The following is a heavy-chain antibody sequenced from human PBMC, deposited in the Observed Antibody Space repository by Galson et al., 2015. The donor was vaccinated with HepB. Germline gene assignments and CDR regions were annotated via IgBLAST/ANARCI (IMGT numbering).Heavy chain of an antibody. J-gene: IGHJ3*02. CDR3: ARGSSSWSEADDAVDI. Sequence: SVKVSCKASGGTFRSYAISWVRQAPGQGLEWMGGFIPMFGTANYAQKFQGRVTITADESTSTAYMEVSSLRSDDTAVYFCARGSSSWSEADDAVDIWGRGTMVTVS. CDR1: GGTFRSYA. V-gene: IGHV1-69*13. CDR2: FIPMFGTA. D-gene: IGHD6-13*01.